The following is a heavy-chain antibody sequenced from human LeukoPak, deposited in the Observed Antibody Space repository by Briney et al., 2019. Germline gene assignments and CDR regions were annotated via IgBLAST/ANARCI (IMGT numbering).Heavy chain of an antibody. D-gene: IGHD3-22*01. Sequence: GGSLRLSCAASGFTFSSYSMNWVRQAPGKGLEWVSYISGSGSTIYYADSVKGRFTISRDNAKNSLYLQMNSLRDEDTAVYYCARRVSQLSSGSYALWDWGQGTLITVSS. CDR1: GFTFSSYS. CDR2: ISGSGSTI. J-gene: IGHJ1*01. V-gene: IGHV3-48*02. CDR3: ARRVSQLSSGSYALWD.